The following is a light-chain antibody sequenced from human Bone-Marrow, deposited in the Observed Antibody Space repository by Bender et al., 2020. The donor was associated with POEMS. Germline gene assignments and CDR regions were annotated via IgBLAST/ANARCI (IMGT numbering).Light chain of an antibody. CDR3: QSYDSSLSGSRV. CDR1: SSNIGAGYD. Sequence: QSVLTQPPSVSGAPGQRVTISCTGSSSNIGAGYDIHWYQQLPGTAPKLLISANNNRPAGVPDRFSGSKSGTSASLAITGLQAEDEGDYYCQSYDSSLSGSRVFGGGTKLTVL. CDR2: ANN. V-gene: IGLV1-40*01. J-gene: IGLJ3*02.